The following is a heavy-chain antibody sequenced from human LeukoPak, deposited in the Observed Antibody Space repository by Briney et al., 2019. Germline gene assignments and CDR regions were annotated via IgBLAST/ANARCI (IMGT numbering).Heavy chain of an antibody. CDR2: IYYSGSS. Sequence: SETLSLICNVSGDSISSRSYFWGWIRQPPGKDLEWLGSIYYSGSSYYNPSLKSRVTISVDTSKNQFSLKLSSVTAADTAVYYCARALIVVVSFDYWGQGTLVTVSS. V-gene: IGHV4-39*07. J-gene: IGHJ4*02. D-gene: IGHD3-22*01. CDR3: ARALIVVVSFDY. CDR1: GDSISSRSYF.